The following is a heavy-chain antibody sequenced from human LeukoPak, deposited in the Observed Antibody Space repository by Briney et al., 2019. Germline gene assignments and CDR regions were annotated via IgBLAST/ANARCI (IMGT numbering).Heavy chain of an antibody. J-gene: IGHJ3*02. CDR1: GGSISSYY. D-gene: IGHD3-22*01. CDR3: ARLGDSSGFPRSGRDAFDI. V-gene: IGHV4-59*08. CDR2: IYYSGST. Sequence: SETLSLTCTVSGGSISSYYWSWIRQPPGKGLEWIGYIYYSGSTNYNPSLKSRVTISVDTSKNQFSLKLSSVTAADTAVYYCARLGDSSGFPRSGRDAFDIWGQGTMVTVSS.